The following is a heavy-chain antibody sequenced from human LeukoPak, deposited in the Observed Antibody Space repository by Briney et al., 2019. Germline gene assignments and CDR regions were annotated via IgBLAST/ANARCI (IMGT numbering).Heavy chain of an antibody. CDR3: ARDAGSSGWEIDF. Sequence: GRSLRLSCSASGFPFSNSNMHWVRQAPGRGLAWVSYISAGGTYLYYADSVKGRFIISRDNAKDFLHLQMNGLRADDTAVYYCARDAGSSGWEIDFWGQGTLVTVSS. J-gene: IGHJ4*02. CDR1: GFPFSNSN. V-gene: IGHV3-21*01. CDR2: ISAGGTYL. D-gene: IGHD6-19*01.